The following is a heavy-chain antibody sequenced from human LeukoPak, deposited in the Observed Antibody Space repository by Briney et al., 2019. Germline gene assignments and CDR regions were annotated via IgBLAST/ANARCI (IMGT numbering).Heavy chain of an antibody. Sequence: GGSLRLSCAVSGFTFSGFWMSWSRQAPGKGLEWVASIDSDGSEGYYADVVKGRFTISRDNAMNSLYLQMNSLRAEDTAIYYCARSLPYGTTWYGRSDFWGQGTLVTVSS. CDR2: IDSDGSEG. CDR3: ARSLPYGTTWYGRSDF. J-gene: IGHJ4*02. D-gene: IGHD6-13*01. CDR1: GFTFSGFW. V-gene: IGHV3-7*03.